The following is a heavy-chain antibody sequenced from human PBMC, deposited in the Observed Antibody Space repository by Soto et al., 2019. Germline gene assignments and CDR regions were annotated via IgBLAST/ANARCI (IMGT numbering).Heavy chain of an antibody. Sequence: PSETLSLTCTVSGGSISSYYWSWIRQPPGKGLEWIGYIYYSGSTNYNPSLKSRVTISVDTSKNQFPLKLSSVTAADTAVYYCARDRPQGYYYYMDVWGKGTTVTVSS. V-gene: IGHV4-59*01. CDR3: ARDRPQGYYYYMDV. CDR2: IYYSGST. CDR1: GGSISSYY. J-gene: IGHJ6*03.